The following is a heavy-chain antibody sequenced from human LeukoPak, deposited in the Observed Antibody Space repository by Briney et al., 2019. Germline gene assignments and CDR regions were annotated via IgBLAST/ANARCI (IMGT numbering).Heavy chain of an antibody. J-gene: IGHJ5*02. CDR1: GGSFSGYY. CDR3: ARGGTMVRGVLNWFDP. V-gene: IGHV4-34*01. Sequence: PSETLSLTCAVYGGSFSGYYWSWIRQPPGKGLEWIGEINHSGSTNYNPSLKSRVTISVDTSKNQFSLKLSSVTAADTAVYYCARGGTMVRGVLNWFDPWGQGTLVTVSS. CDR2: INHSGST. D-gene: IGHD3-10*01.